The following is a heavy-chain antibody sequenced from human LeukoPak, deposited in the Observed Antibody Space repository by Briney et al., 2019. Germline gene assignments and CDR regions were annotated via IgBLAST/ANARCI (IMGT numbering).Heavy chain of an antibody. CDR3: AKDLGWSTGFDY. D-gene: IGHD3-3*01. CDR2: ISGSGGST. V-gene: IGHV3-23*01. J-gene: IGHJ4*02. Sequence: GGSLRLSCAASGFTFNSYGMSWVRQAPGKGLEWVSAISGSGGSTYYADSVKGRFTISRDNSKNTLYLQMNSLRAEDTAVYYCAKDLGWSTGFDYWGQGTLVTVSS. CDR1: GFTFNSYG.